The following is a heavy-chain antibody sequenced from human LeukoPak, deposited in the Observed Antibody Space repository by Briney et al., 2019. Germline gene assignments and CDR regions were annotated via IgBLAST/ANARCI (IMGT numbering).Heavy chain of an antibody. Sequence: GGSLRLSCAASGFTFSSYWMNWVRQAPGKGLVWVSRINNDGSDTAYGDSVRGRFTIARDNAKNMLYLQMNSLRADDTAVYYCVGDLYALESWGQGSLVTVSS. CDR1: GFTFSSYW. J-gene: IGHJ4*02. CDR3: VGDLYALES. CDR2: INNDGSDT. D-gene: IGHD5/OR15-5a*01. V-gene: IGHV3-74*01.